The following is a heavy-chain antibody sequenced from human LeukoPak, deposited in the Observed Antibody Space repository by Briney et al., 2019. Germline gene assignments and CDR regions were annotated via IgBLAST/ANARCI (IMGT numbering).Heavy chain of an antibody. CDR1: GYSISSGYF. D-gene: IGHD2-15*01. V-gene: IGHV4-38-2*01. J-gene: IGHJ4*02. CDR2: NYHSWRA. Sequence: SETLSLTCAVSGYSISSGYFWGLVRPPPGEGLELIANNYHSWRAYYHPSLKGRVNISVDTSKNEFYLKLRSVTAADTAVYYCARRGSVNYVDYWGQGTLVTVSS. CDR3: ARRGSVNYVDY.